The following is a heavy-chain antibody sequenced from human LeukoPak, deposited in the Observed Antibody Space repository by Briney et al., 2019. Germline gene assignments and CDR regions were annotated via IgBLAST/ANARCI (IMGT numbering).Heavy chain of an antibody. CDR3: AVKLTGDPVGYFDL. D-gene: IGHD7-27*01. J-gene: IGHJ2*01. CDR2: IYYSGST. Sequence: SETLSLTCTVSGGSISSGGYYWSWIRQHPGKGLEWIGYIYYSGSTYYNPSLKSRVTISVDTSKNQFSLKLSSVTAADTAVYYCAVKLTGDPVGYFDLWGRGTLVTVSS. CDR1: GGSISSGGYY. V-gene: IGHV4-31*03.